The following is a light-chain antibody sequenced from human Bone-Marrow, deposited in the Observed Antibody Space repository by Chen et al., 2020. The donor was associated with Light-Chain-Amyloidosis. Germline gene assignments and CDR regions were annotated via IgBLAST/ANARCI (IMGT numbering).Light chain of an antibody. V-gene: IGLV2-14*01. CDR1: SGDVGTYNY. CDR3: SSFTSSSSYV. Sequence: QSALTQPASVSGSPGQSITISCTGTSGDVGTYNYVSWYQQHPGKAPKVMIYAVSNRPSGVSNRFSGAKSGNTASLTISGLPAEDEADYYCSSFTSSSSYVFGPGTKVTVL. J-gene: IGLJ1*01. CDR2: AVS.